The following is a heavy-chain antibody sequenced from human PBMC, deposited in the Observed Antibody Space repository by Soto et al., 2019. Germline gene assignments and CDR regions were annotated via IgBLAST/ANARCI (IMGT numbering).Heavy chain of an antibody. D-gene: IGHD2-15*01. CDR3: ASGLSVYSSVLHYFYAMEV. CDR2: FIPLFGTA. J-gene: IGHJ6*02. V-gene: IGHV1-69*13. CDR1: GGTFKSYA. Sequence: ASVKVSCKVSGGTFKSYAISWLRQAPGQGLEWVGGFIPLFGTANYARDFEGRVTITADESTSTVYMELSSLRSEDTALFFCASGLSVYSSVLHYFYAMEVWGQGTKVTV.